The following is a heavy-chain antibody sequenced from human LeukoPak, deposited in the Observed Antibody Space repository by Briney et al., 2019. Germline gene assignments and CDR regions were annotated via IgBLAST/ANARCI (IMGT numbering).Heavy chain of an antibody. J-gene: IGHJ4*02. Sequence: ASVKVSCKASGYTFTGYYMHWVRQAPGQGLEWMGRINPNSGDTNFAQKFQGRVTMARDTSLSTAYMELSRLRSDDTAVYYCANLMTTVTAGPFDYWGQGTLVTVSS. CDR3: ANLMTTVTAGPFDY. V-gene: IGHV1-2*06. D-gene: IGHD4-17*01. CDR1: GYTFTGYY. CDR2: INPNSGDT.